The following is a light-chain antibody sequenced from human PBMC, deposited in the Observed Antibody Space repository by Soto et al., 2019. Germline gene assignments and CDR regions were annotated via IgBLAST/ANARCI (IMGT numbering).Light chain of an antibody. CDR3: SSYARTTTLV. J-gene: IGLJ2*01. V-gene: IGLV2-8*01. CDR1: SSDVGFYNY. Sequence: QSALTQPPSASGSPGQSVTISCTGTSSDVGFYNYVSWFQQHPGKAPKLIIYEVNKRPSGVPDRFSGSKSGNTASLTVSGLQAEDEADYYCSSYARTTTLVFGGGTKLTVL. CDR2: EVN.